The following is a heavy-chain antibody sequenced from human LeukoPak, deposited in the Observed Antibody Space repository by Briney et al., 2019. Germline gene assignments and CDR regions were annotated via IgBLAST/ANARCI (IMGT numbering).Heavy chain of an antibody. J-gene: IGHJ3*02. V-gene: IGHV3-30-3*01. CDR1: GFTFSSYA. CDR2: ISYDGSNK. CDR3: ARGGSVVPAAIEDPDAFDI. Sequence: GGSLRLSCAASGFTFSSYAMHWVRQAPGKGLEWVAVISYDGSNKYYADSVKGRFTISRDNSKNTLYLQMNSLRAEDTAVYYCARGGSVVPAAIEDPDAFDIWGQGTMVTVS. D-gene: IGHD2-2*02.